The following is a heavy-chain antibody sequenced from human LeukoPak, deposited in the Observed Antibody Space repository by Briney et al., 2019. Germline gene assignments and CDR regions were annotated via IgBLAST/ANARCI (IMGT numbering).Heavy chain of an antibody. J-gene: IGHJ4*02. CDR1: GGSISSYY. Sequence: KPSETLSLTCTVSGGSISSYYWSWIRQPPGKGLEWIGYIYYSGSATYNPSLKSRVTLSADTSKKQLSLKLSSVTAADTAVYYCARHQDVGAIAFDYWGQGTLVTVSS. CDR3: ARHQDVGAIAFDY. V-gene: IGHV4-59*08. CDR2: IYYSGSA. D-gene: IGHD1-26*01.